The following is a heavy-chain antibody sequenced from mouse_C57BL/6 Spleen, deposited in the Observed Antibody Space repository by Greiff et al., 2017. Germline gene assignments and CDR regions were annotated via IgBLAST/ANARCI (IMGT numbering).Heavy chain of an antibody. CDR3: ARRGEYYFDY. J-gene: IGHJ2*01. CDR1: GYTFTSYW. CDR2: IYPGRGST. V-gene: IGHV1-55*01. Sequence: VQLQQSGAELVKPGASVKMSCKASGYTFTSYWITWVKQRPGQGLEWIGAIYPGRGSTNYNEKFNSKATLTVDTSSSTAYMQLSSLTSDDSAVYYCARRGEYYFDYWGQGTTLTVSS.